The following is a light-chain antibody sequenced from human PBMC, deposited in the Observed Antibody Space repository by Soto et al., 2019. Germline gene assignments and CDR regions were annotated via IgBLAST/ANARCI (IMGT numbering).Light chain of an antibody. CDR1: QTIRNY. CDR2: GAS. V-gene: IGKV4-1*01. J-gene: IGKJ1*01. Sequence: DIVMTQSPDSLAVSLGERATINCRSSQTIRNYLAWYQQKPGQPPKLLIYGASTRESGVPDRFSGSGSGTDFTLTISSLQAEDVAVYYCQQYNNWPPMAFGQGTKVEIK. CDR3: QQYNNWPPMA.